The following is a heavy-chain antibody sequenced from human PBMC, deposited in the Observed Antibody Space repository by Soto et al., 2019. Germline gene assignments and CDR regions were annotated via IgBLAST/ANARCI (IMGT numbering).Heavy chain of an antibody. CDR3: ARHGSDSGWFFFDP. Sequence: PSETLSLTCSLSGGAFNGDYWSWIRQPPGKGLEWIGFVSYSGSTDYHPSLKSRVTISIDTSKNQFSLKMISVTAADTAVYYCARHGSDSGWFFFDPWGQGARVTAPQ. J-gene: IGHJ5*02. V-gene: IGHV4-59*08. CDR1: GGAFNGDY. CDR2: VSYSGST. D-gene: IGHD6-19*01.